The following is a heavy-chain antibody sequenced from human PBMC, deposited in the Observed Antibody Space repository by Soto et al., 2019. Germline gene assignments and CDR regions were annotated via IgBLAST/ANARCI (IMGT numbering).Heavy chain of an antibody. V-gene: IGHV1-69*13. CDR3: ALYDYVWASYRSPGREYFYYYGMDV. D-gene: IGHD3-16*02. J-gene: IGHJ6*02. CDR2: IIPIFGTA. Sequence: GASVKVSCKASGGTFSSYAIIWVRQAPGQGLEWMGGIIPIFGTANYAQKFQGRVTITADESTSTAYMELSSLRSEDTAVYYCALYDYVWASYRSPGREYFYYYGMDVWGQGTPVTVSS. CDR1: GGTFSSYA.